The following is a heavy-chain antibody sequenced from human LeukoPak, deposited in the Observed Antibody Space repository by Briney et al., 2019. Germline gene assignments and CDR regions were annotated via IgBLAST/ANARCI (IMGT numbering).Heavy chain of an antibody. CDR2: IYYSGST. J-gene: IGHJ4*02. CDR3: ARGRYGWLPFDF. D-gene: IGHD3-16*01. V-gene: IGHV4-59*01. CDR1: GGSMSNYY. Sequence: SETLSLTCTVSGGSMSNYYWNWIRQPPGKGLEWIGYIYYSGSTNYNPSLKSRVTISVDTSKNQFTLKLSSVTAADTAVYYCARGRYGWLPFDFWGQGTLLTVSS.